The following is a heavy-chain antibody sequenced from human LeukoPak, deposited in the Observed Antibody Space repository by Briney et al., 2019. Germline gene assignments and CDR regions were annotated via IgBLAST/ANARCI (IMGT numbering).Heavy chain of an antibody. CDR2: ISSSGSTI. V-gene: IGHV3-11*01. Sequence: GGSLRLSCEASGFTFSDYYMSWIRQAPGKGLEWVSYISSSGSTIYYADSVKGRFTISRDNAKNSLYLQMNSLRAEDTAVYYCASRGIAVAGTRVFDPWGQGTLVTVSS. CDR1: GFTFSDYY. CDR3: ASRGIAVAGTRVFDP. J-gene: IGHJ5*02. D-gene: IGHD6-19*01.